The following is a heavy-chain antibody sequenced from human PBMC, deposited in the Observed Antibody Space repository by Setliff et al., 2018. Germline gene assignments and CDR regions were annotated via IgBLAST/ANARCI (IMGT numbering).Heavy chain of an antibody. Sequence: GGSLRVSCAASGFTFSNYYMTWIRQAPGKGLEWISYIHDSGNTTYYADSVKGRFTVSRDNAKNSLYLQMTSLRAEDTAIYYCRRTTGYRLEGDFDYWGQGTLVTVSS. J-gene: IGHJ4*02. D-gene: IGHD3-16*01. V-gene: IGHV3-11*01. CDR2: IHDSGNTT. CDR1: GFTFSNYY. CDR3: RRTTGYRLEGDFDY.